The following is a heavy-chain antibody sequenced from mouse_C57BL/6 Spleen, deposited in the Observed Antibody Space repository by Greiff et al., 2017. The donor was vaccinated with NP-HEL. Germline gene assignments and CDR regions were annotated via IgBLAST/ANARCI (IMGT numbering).Heavy chain of an antibody. CDR1: GFTFSSYG. D-gene: IGHD6-1*01. V-gene: IGHV5-6*01. CDR2: ISSGGSYT. CDR3: ARDESAYYFDY. Sequence: EVQLVESGGDLVKPGGSLKLSCAASGFTFSSYGMSWVRQTPDKRLEWVATISSGGSYTYYPDSVKGRFTISRDNAKNTLYLQMSSLKSEDTAMYYCARDESAYYFDYWGQGTTLTVSS. J-gene: IGHJ2*01.